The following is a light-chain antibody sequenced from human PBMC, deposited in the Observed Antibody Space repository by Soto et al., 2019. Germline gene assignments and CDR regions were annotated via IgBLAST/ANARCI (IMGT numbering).Light chain of an antibody. J-gene: IGKJ1*01. CDR2: GAS. Sequence: EIVLTQSPATLSFSPGERATLSCRASQNVNSNLAWYQQKPGQAPRLLIYGASSRATGIPDRFSGSGSGTDFTLTISRLEPEDFAVYYCQQYGGTFGQGTKV. CDR3: QQYGGT. V-gene: IGKV3-20*01. CDR1: QNVNSN.